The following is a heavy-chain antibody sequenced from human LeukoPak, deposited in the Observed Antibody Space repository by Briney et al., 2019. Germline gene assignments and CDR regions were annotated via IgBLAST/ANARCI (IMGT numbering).Heavy chain of an antibody. CDR1: GYTLTELS. V-gene: IGHV1-24*01. D-gene: IGHD3-22*01. Sequence: ASVKVSCKVSGYTLTELSMHWVRQAPGKGLEWMGGFDPEDGETIYAQKSQGRVTMTEDTSTDTAYMELSSLRSEDTAVYYCATATPLRVLSHPSGYYSTRAFDYWGQGTLVTVSS. J-gene: IGHJ4*02. CDR2: FDPEDGET. CDR3: ATATPLRVLSHPSGYYSTRAFDY.